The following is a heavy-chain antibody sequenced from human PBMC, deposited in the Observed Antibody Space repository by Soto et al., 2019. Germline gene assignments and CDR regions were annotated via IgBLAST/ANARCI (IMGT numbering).Heavy chain of an antibody. CDR2: IYWDDDK. J-gene: IGHJ3*02. CDR1: GFSLSTSGEG. Sequence: QITLKESGPTLVKPTQTLTLTCIFSGFSLSTSGEGVGWIRQPPGKALEWLALIYWDDDKRYSPSLKTRLTITKDTSKNQVVLTMTNVDPVDTATYYCAHRRGYNFWSAYFTGIQGAFDIWGQGTMVTVSS. CDR3: AHRRGYNFWSAYFTGIQGAFDI. D-gene: IGHD3-3*01. V-gene: IGHV2-5*02.